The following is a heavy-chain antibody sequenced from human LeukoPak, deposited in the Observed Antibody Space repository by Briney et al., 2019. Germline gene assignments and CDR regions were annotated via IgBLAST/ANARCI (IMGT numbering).Heavy chain of an antibody. Sequence: GGSLRLSCAASEFMFSKYAMSWVRQAPGKGLEWVSNIGGSVGSMFYAASVKGRFAISRDNSKNTLFLQMNNLRVEDTAVYYCAKRGNSWDLFDYWGQGTLVTVSS. CDR2: IGGSVGSM. V-gene: IGHV3-23*01. J-gene: IGHJ4*02. D-gene: IGHD6-13*01. CDR1: EFMFSKYA. CDR3: AKRGNSWDLFDY.